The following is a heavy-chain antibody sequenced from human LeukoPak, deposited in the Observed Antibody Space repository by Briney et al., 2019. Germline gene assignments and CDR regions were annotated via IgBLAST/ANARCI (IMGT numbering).Heavy chain of an antibody. Sequence: GGSLRLSCAASGVPFSTYGMSWVRQAPGKGLEWVSAITGSGGSTHYAASVRGRFTISRDNSKNTLYLQMNSLRAEDTAVYYCAKVTYGSGTYGAFDSWGQGTLVTVSS. CDR2: ITGSGGST. CDR1: GVPFSTYG. CDR3: AKVTYGSGTYGAFDS. D-gene: IGHD3-10*01. V-gene: IGHV3-23*01. J-gene: IGHJ4*02.